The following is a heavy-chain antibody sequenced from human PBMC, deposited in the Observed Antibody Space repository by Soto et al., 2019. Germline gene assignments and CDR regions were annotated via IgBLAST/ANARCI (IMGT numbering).Heavy chain of an antibody. J-gene: IGHJ4*02. CDR3: ARGGRHCTNGVCYIEAGGY. D-gene: IGHD2-8*01. V-gene: IGHV1-8*01. Sequence: QVQLVQSGAEVKKPGASVKVSCKASGYTFTSYDINWVRQATGQGLEWMGWMNPNSGNTGYAQKFQGRVTMTSTTSISTAYMELSSLRSEDTAVYYCARGGRHCTNGVCYIEAGGYWGQGTLVTVSS. CDR2: MNPNSGNT. CDR1: GYTFTSYD.